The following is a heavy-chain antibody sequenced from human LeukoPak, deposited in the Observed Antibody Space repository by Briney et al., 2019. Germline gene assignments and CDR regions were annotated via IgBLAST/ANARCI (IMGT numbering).Heavy chain of an antibody. Sequence: ASVKVSCKASGYIFSGYGISWVRQATGQGLEWMGWISAYNGNTNYAQKLQGRVTMTTDTSTSTAYMELRSLRSDDTAVYYCARVSVAGTFFDYWGQGTLVTVSS. J-gene: IGHJ4*02. D-gene: IGHD6-19*01. CDR3: ARVSVAGTFFDY. CDR2: ISAYNGNT. V-gene: IGHV1-18*01. CDR1: GYIFSGYG.